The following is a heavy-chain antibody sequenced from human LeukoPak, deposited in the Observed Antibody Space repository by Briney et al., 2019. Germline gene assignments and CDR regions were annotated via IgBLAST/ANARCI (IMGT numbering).Heavy chain of an antibody. CDR2: IIPIFGTA. CDR3: ARGVVVVPAAIGWEFDY. D-gene: IGHD2-2*02. J-gene: IGHJ4*02. CDR1: GGTFSSYA. Sequence: SVKVSCKASGGTFSSYAISWVRQAPGQGLEWMGGIIPIFGTANYAQKFQGRVTITTDESTSTAYMELSSLRSEDTAVYYCARGVVVVPAAIGWEFDYWGQGTLVTVSS. V-gene: IGHV1-69*05.